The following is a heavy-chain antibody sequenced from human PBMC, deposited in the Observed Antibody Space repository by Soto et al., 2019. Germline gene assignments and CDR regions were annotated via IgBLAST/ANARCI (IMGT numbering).Heavy chain of an antibody. CDR1: GFTFSKYW. J-gene: IGHJ4*02. Sequence: PGGSLRLSCAASGFTFSKYWMSWVRQPPGKGLEWVANIMQDASEKYYVDSVRGRFTVSRDNAKNSLHLQMNSLRDDDTAVYFCAREYNWNYQGWTVYWGLGTLVTVSS. V-gene: IGHV3-7*03. CDR2: IMQDASEK. D-gene: IGHD1-7*01. CDR3: AREYNWNYQGWTVY.